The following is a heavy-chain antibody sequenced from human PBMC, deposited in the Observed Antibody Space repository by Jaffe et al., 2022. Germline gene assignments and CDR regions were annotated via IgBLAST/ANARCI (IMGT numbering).Heavy chain of an antibody. CDR2: IIPIFGTA. V-gene: IGHV1-69*01. D-gene: IGHD4-4*01. J-gene: IGHJ6*03. Sequence: QVQLVQSGAEVKKPGSSVKVSCKASGGTFSSYAISWVRQAPGQGLEWMGGIIPIFGTANYAQKFQGRVTITADESTSTAYMELSSLRSEDTAVYYCARGRPTVTLYYYYYYYMDVWGKGTTVTVSS. CDR1: GGTFSSYA. CDR3: ARGRPTVTLYYYYYYYMDV.